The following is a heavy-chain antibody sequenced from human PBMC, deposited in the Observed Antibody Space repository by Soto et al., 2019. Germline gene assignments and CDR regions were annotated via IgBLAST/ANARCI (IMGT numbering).Heavy chain of an antibody. CDR3: ARERGTLTYANCFDY. V-gene: IGHV4-31*03. Sequence: QVQLQESGPGLVKPSQILSITCTVSGGSISSGGYYWSWIRLQPGKGLEWIGYIYYSGSTYYNPSLKSRVTTSVDTSKNQFSLKLSSVTAADTAVYYCARERGTLTYANCFDYWGQGTLVTVSS. CDR2: IYYSGST. J-gene: IGHJ4*02. CDR1: GGSISSGGYY. D-gene: IGHD2-8*01.